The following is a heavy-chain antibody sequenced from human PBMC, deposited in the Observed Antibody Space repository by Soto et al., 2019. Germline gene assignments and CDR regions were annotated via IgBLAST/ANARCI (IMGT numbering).Heavy chain of an antibody. CDR3: ARVRIFGELTLYYFDY. Sequence: QVQLVQSGAEVKKPGSSVKVSCKASGGTFSSYAISWVRQAPGQGLEWMGGIIPIFGTANYAQKFQGRVTITADESTRTADMELSSLRSEDTAVYYCARVRIFGELTLYYFDYWGQGTLVTVSS. V-gene: IGHV1-69*12. CDR1: GGTFSSYA. CDR2: IIPIFGTA. J-gene: IGHJ4*02. D-gene: IGHD3-10*01.